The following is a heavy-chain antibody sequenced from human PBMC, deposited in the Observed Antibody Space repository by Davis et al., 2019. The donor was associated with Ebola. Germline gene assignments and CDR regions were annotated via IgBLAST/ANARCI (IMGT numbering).Heavy chain of an antibody. CDR2: ISVIDGNT. Sequence: ASVKVSCKASGYIFTNYGVSWLRQAPGQGLEWMGWISVIDGNTYDAQKFQRRVTMTADTSTSTIYMELRSLTSDDTAIYYCVRHYDTTYWNDPWGQGTLVTVSS. J-gene: IGHJ5*02. CDR3: VRHYDTTYWNDP. CDR1: GYIFTNYG. V-gene: IGHV1-18*01. D-gene: IGHD3-9*01.